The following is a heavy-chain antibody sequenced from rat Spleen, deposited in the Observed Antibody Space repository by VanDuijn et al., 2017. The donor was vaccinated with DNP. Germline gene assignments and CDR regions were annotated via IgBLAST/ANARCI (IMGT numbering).Heavy chain of an antibody. J-gene: IGHJ2*01. CDR2: IGSAAYAP. CDR3: VRWNSGHFDY. CDR1: GFTFSDYN. D-gene: IGHD4-3*01. Sequence: EVQLVESGGGLVQPGRSLKLSCAASGFTFSDYNLAWVRQAPAKGLAWVAYIGSAAYAPYYVDSVKGRFTISRYNTKSTLYLQMNSLRSEDMATYYCVRWNSGHFDYWGQGVMVTVSS. V-gene: IGHV5-22*01.